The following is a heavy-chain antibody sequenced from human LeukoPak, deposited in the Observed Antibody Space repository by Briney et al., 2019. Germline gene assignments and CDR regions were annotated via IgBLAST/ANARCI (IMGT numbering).Heavy chain of an antibody. Sequence: GGSLRLSCAASGFTFSRYSMNWVRQAPGKGLGWVSYISSSSSTIYYADSVKGRFTISRDNDKNSLYLQMNSLRAEDTAVYYCARGSDKNEVVPAAIRGNAFDIWGQGTMVTVSS. CDR3: ARGSDKNEVVPAAIRGNAFDI. J-gene: IGHJ3*02. V-gene: IGHV3-48*04. D-gene: IGHD2-2*01. CDR1: GFTFSRYS. CDR2: ISSSSSTI.